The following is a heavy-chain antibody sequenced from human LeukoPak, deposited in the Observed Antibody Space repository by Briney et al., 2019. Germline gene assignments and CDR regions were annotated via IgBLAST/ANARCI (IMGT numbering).Heavy chain of an antibody. V-gene: IGHV3-9*01. CDR1: GFTFSSYA. Sequence: GGSLRLSCAASGFTFSSYAMHWVRQAPGKGLEWVSGISWNSGSIGYADSVKGRFTISRDNAKNSLYLQMNSLRAEDTALYYCAKEVYLHWYFDLWGRGTLVTVSS. D-gene: IGHD2/OR15-2a*01. CDR3: AKEVYLHWYFDL. CDR2: ISWNSGSI. J-gene: IGHJ2*01.